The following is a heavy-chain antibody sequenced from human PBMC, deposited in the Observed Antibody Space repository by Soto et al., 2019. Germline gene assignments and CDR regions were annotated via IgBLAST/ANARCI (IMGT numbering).Heavy chain of an antibody. V-gene: IGHV4-31*03. Sequence: TLSLTCTVSGGSISSYYWSWIRQHPGKGLEWIGYIYYSGSTYYNPSLKSRVTISVDTSKNQFSLKLSSVTAADTAVYYCARDGTEDWYGMDVWGQGTTVTVSS. D-gene: IGHD2-8*02. CDR1: GGSISSYY. CDR3: ARDGTEDWYGMDV. J-gene: IGHJ6*02. CDR2: IYYSGST.